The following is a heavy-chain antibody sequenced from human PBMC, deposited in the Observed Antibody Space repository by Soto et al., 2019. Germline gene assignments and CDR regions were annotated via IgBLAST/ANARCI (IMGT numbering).Heavy chain of an antibody. V-gene: IGHV3-11*01. CDR2: ISSSGSTI. Sequence: QVQLVESGGGLVKPGGSLRLSCAASGFTFSDYYMSWIRQAPGKGLEWVSYISSSGSTIYYADSVKGRFTISRDNAKNYLYLPMNSLRAEGTAVYYCARSQLHYDSSGYPDYWGQGTLGHVSS. D-gene: IGHD3-22*01. CDR3: ARSQLHYDSSGYPDY. CDR1: GFTFSDYY. J-gene: IGHJ4*02.